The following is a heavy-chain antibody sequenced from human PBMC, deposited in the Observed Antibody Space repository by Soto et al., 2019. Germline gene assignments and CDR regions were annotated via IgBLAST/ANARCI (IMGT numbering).Heavy chain of an antibody. CDR2: VSYAGNNK. V-gene: IGHV3-30*19. CDR1: GFTFSTYG. D-gene: IGHD6-13*01. J-gene: IGHJ4*02. Sequence: QVQLVESGGGVVQPGRSLRVSCVASGFTFSTYGMHWVRQAPGKGLEWMAVVSYAGNNKFYAGYVKGRFTISRDNSKNTVYLPMHSLRDEDSALYYCARDWSLGIAAAGLDYWGQGTLVTVSS. CDR3: ARDWSLGIAAAGLDY.